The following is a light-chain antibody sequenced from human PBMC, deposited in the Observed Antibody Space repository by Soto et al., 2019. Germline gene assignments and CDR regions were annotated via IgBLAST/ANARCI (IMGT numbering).Light chain of an antibody. CDR2: EVT. Sequence: QSVLTQPPSVSGSPGQSVTISCTGTSSDVGKYDRVSWYQQPPGTAPKLIIYEVTNRPSGVPARFSGSKSGNTASLTISGLQAEDEADYYCSSYTRTSRYVFGAGTKLTVL. CDR1: SSDVGKYDR. V-gene: IGLV2-18*02. J-gene: IGLJ1*01. CDR3: SSYTRTSRYV.